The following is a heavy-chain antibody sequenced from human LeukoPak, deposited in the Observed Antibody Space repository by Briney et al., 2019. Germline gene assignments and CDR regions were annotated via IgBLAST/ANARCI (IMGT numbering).Heavy chain of an antibody. J-gene: IGHJ4*02. CDR2: ISYDGSNK. CDR3: ARDESYYDILTGVGY. V-gene: IGHV3-30*04. Sequence: GASLRLSCAAPGFTFSSYAMHWVRQAPGKGLEWVAVISYDGSNKYYADSVKGRFTISRDNSKNTLYLQMNSLRAEDTAVYYCARDESYYDILTGVGYWGQGTLVTVSS. CDR1: GFTFSSYA. D-gene: IGHD3-9*01.